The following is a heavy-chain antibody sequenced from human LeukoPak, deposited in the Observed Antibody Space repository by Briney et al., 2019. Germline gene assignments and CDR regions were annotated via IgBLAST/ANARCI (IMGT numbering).Heavy chain of an antibody. J-gene: IGHJ4*02. CDR1: GYTFTSYD. CDR2: MNPNSGNT. D-gene: IGHD4-17*01. Sequence: ASVKVSCKSSGYTFTSYDIDWVRQAPGQGLEWMGWMNPNSGNTGYAQKFQGRVTMTRNTSISTAYMELSSLRSEDTAVYYCARAVPYGDYGFDYWGQGTLVTVSS. V-gene: IGHV1-8*01. CDR3: ARAVPYGDYGFDY.